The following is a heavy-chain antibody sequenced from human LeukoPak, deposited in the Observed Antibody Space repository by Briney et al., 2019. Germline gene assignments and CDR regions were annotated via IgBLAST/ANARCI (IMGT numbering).Heavy chain of an antibody. CDR2: IYYSGST. CDR1: GGSMSSSSYY. J-gene: IGHJ5*02. V-gene: IGHV4-39*02. D-gene: IGHD3-10*01. Sequence: SETLSLTCTVSGGSMSSSSYYWGWIRQPPGKGLQWIGSIYYSGSTYYNPSLKSRVTISVDTSKKHFSLKLSSVTAADTAVYYCARDFVDYYSVFDPWGQGTLVTVSS. CDR3: ARDFVDYYSVFDP.